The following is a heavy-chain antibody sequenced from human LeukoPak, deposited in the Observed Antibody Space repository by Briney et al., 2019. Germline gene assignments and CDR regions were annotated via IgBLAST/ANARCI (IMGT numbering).Heavy chain of an antibody. D-gene: IGHD3-9*01. J-gene: IGHJ5*02. CDR2: INPSGGST. CDR1: GYTFTSYY. CDR3: ALQGGLRYFDWYPLGWFDP. Sequence: ASVKVSCKASGYTFTSYYMHWVRQAPGQGLEWMGIINPSGGSTSYAQKFQGRVTMTRDTSTSTVHMELSSLRSEDTAVYYCALQGGLRYFDWYPLGWFDPWGQGTLVTVSS. V-gene: IGHV1-46*01.